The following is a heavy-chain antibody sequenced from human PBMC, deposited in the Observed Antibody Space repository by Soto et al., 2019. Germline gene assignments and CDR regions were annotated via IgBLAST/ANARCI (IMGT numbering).Heavy chain of an antibody. CDR2: IYWDDDK. CDR3: AHSSYSSASYYLYY. Sequence: QITLKESGPTLAKPTQTLTLTCTFSVFSLSTSGVGVGWIRQPPGKALEWLALIYWDDDKRDSPFLKSRLTITNDTSKNQVVLTLTNTDPVDTATYYCAHSSYSSASYYLYYWGQGTLVTVSS. J-gene: IGHJ4*02. V-gene: IGHV2-5*02. CDR1: VFSLSTSGVG. D-gene: IGHD6-25*01.